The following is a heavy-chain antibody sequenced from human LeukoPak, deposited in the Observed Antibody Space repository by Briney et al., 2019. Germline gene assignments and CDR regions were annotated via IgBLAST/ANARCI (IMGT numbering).Heavy chain of an antibody. Sequence: GGSLRFSCAASGFSLSSYAMSWVRQAPGKGLEWVSSISGSGDDTYIADSVKGRFTISRDSSKKTLLLQMPSLRDGDTAVYYCARRLRHCPSGSCSLYYYMDVWGKGTTVTVSS. V-gene: IGHV3-23*01. J-gene: IGHJ6*03. CDR3: ARRLRHCPSGSCSLYYYMDV. CDR2: ISGSGDDT. D-gene: IGHD1-26*01. CDR1: GFSLSSYA.